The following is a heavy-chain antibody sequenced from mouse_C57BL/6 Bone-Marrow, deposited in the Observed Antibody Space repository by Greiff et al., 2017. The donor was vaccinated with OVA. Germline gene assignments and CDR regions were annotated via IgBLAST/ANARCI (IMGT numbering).Heavy chain of an antibody. J-gene: IGHJ3*01. CDR3: ARHYYSNYYAWFAY. D-gene: IGHD2-5*01. Sequence: QVQLQQPGAELVKPGASVKLSCKASGYTFTSYWMHWVKQRPGQGLEWIGMIHPNSGSTNYHEKFKSKATLTVDKSSSTAYMQLSSLTSEDSAVYYWARHYYSNYYAWFAYWGQGTLVTVSA. CDR2: IHPNSGST. V-gene: IGHV1-64*01. CDR1: GYTFTSYW.